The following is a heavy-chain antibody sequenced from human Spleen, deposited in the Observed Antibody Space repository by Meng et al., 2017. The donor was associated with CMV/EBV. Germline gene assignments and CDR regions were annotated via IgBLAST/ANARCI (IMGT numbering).Heavy chain of an antibody. Sequence: GGSLRLSCTASGFTFGDYAMSWVRQAPGKGLEWVGFIRSKAYGGTTEYAASVKGRFTISRDDSKSIAYLQMNSLKTEDTAVYYCTRYCSSTSCYAGGYYYGMDVWGQGTTVTVSS. D-gene: IGHD2-2*01. J-gene: IGHJ6*02. V-gene: IGHV3-49*04. CDR1: GFTFGDYA. CDR2: IRSKAYGGTT. CDR3: TRYCSSTSCYAGGYYYGMDV.